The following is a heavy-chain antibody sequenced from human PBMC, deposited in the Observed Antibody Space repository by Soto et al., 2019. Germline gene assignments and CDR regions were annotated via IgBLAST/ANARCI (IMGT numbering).Heavy chain of an antibody. J-gene: IGHJ4*02. D-gene: IGHD5-12*01. V-gene: IGHV1-46*01. CDR1: GYTFTSYY. CDR3: ARGGDGYNSCDY. CDR2: INPSGGST. Sequence: QVQLVQSGAEVKKPGASVKVSCKASGYTFTSYYMHWVRQAPGQGLEWMGIINPSGGSTSYAQKFQGRXSMXRXMSTSTVYMELSSLRSEDTAVYYCARGGDGYNSCDYWGQGTLVTVSS.